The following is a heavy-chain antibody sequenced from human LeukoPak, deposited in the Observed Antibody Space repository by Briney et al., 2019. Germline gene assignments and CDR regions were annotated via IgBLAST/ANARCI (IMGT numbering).Heavy chain of an antibody. V-gene: IGHV1-18*01. CDR3: AKDQTYYYDSSGEYYFDY. Sequence: ASLKLSCTASGYTFTSYGISWVRQAPGQGLEWIGSISAYNGNTNYAHNVKGRFTISRDNSTNTAYMQMNSLRAEDTAVYYCAKDQTYYYDSSGEYYFDYWGQGTLVTVSS. CDR1: GYTFTSYG. D-gene: IGHD3-22*01. J-gene: IGHJ4*02. CDR2: ISAYNGNT.